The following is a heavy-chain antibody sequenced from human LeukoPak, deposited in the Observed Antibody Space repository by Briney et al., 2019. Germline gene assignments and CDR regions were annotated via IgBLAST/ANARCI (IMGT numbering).Heavy chain of an antibody. CDR3: ARAIGGKYYFDY. CDR2: ISSSSSYI. V-gene: IGHV3-21*01. Sequence: GGSLRLSCAASGFTFSSYSMNWVHQAPGKGLEWVSSISSSSSYIYYADSVKGRFTISRDNAKNSLYLQMNSLRAEDTAVYYCARAIGGKYYFDYWGQGTLVTVSS. J-gene: IGHJ4*02. CDR1: GFTFSSYS. D-gene: IGHD2/OR15-2a*01.